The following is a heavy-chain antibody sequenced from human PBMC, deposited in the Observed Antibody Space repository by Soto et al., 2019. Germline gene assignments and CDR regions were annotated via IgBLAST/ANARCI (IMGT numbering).Heavy chain of an antibody. V-gene: IGHV4-30-2*01. CDR2: IYHSGST. CDR3: ARIPGP. CDR1: GVSISSGGYS. Sequence: QLQLQESGSGLVKPSQTLSLTCAVSGVSISSGGYSWSWIRQPPGKGLEWIGYIYHSGSTYYNPSLKSRVTISVDRSKNQFSLMLFSVTAADTAVYYCARIPGPWGQGTLVTVSS. J-gene: IGHJ5*02. D-gene: IGHD2-21*01.